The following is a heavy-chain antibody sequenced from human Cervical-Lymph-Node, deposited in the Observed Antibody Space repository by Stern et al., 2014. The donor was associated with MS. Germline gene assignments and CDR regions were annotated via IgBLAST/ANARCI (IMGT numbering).Heavy chain of an antibody. CDR2: ISSSSSYI. CDR3: ARDGFNQRYCSGGSCYSAYYYGMDV. J-gene: IGHJ6*02. V-gene: IGHV3-21*01. CDR1: GFTFSSYS. Sequence: EDQLVESGGGLVKPGGSLRLSCAASGFTFSSYSMNWVRQAPGKGLEWVSSISSSSSYIYYADSVKGRFTISRDNAKNSLYLQMNSLRAEDTAVYYCARDGFNQRYCSGGSCYSAYYYGMDVWGQGTTVTVSS. D-gene: IGHD2-15*01.